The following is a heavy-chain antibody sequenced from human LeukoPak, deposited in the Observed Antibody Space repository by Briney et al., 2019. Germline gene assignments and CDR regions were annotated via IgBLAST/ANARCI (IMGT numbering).Heavy chain of an antibody. Sequence: GASVKVSCKASGYTFTSYYMHWVRQAPGQGLEWMGIINPSGGSTSYAQKFQGRVTMTRDTSTSTVYMELSSLRSEDTAVYYCARVYGSGSYYSAFDIWGQGTMVTVSS. CDR1: GYTFTSYY. D-gene: IGHD3-10*01. CDR2: INPSGGST. CDR3: ARVYGSGSYYSAFDI. J-gene: IGHJ3*02. V-gene: IGHV1-46*01.